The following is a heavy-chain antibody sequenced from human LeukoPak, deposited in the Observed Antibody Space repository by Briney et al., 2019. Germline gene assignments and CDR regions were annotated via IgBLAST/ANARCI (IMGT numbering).Heavy chain of an antibody. D-gene: IGHD3-9*01. J-gene: IGHJ4*02. CDR2: IYYSGGT. V-gene: IGHV4-39*01. CDR1: GGSISSSSYY. Sequence: SETLSLTCTVSGGSISSSSYYWGWIRQPPGKGPEWIGGIYYSGGTYYNPSLKSRVTISVDTSKNQFSLKLSSVTAADTAVYYCARHADVRYFDWNYFDYWGQGTLVTVSS. CDR3: ARHADVRYFDWNYFDY.